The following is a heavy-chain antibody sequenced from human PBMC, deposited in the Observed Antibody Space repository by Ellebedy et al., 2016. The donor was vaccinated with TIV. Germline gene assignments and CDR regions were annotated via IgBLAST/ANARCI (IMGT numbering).Heavy chain of an antibody. D-gene: IGHD5-24*01. V-gene: IGHV4-39*01. Sequence: MPSETLSLTCAVSGGSISSSSYYWGWIRQPPGKGLAWIGNIYYSGSTYYNPSLKSRVTISVDTSKNQFSLKLSSLIAADTAVYYCASLEMATILDAFDIWGQGTKVTVSS. CDR1: GGSISSSSYY. J-gene: IGHJ3*02. CDR2: IYYSGST. CDR3: ASLEMATILDAFDI.